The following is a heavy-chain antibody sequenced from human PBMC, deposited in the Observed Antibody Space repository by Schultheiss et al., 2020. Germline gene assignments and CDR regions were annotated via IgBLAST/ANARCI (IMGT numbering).Heavy chain of an antibody. J-gene: IGHJ4*02. V-gene: IGHV4-59*12. D-gene: IGHD2-15*01. Sequence: SQTLSLTCTVSGGSISSYYWSWIRQPPGKGLEWIGYIYYSGSANNNPSLKSRVTVSVDTSKNQFSLKLTSVTAADTAVYYCARDRGYCSGGACYTVLDYWGQGTLVTVSS. CDR1: GGSISSYY. CDR2: IYYSGSA. CDR3: ARDRGYCSGGACYTVLDY.